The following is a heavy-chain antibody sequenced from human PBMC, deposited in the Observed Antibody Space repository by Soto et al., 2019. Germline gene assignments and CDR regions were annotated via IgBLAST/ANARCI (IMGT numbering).Heavy chain of an antibody. Sequence: QVQLVESGRGVIQPGRSLRLSCAASGFTFSSYGMHWVRQAPGKGLEWVAVISYDGSDKYYADSVKGRFTISRDNSKNTLYLQMNSLRPEDTAVYYCAKDLSGNSLTFGYWGQGTLVTVSS. CDR3: AKDLSGNSLTFGY. V-gene: IGHV3-30*18. D-gene: IGHD3-3*01. J-gene: IGHJ4*02. CDR1: GFTFSSYG. CDR2: ISYDGSDK.